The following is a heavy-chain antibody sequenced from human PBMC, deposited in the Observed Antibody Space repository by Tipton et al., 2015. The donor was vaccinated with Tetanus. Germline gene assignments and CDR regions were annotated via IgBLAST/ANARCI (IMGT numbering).Heavy chain of an antibody. D-gene: IGHD4-11*01. CDR2: IYYSGST. J-gene: IGHJ4*02. CDR3: ARLASYSNHLDA. Sequence: TLSLTCTVSGGSISSYYWSWIRQPPGKGLEWIGYIYYSGSTNYNPSLKSRVTISVDTSKNQFSLKLNSVTAADTAVYYCARLASYSNHLDAWGQGALVTVSS. CDR1: GGSISSYY. V-gene: IGHV4-59*08.